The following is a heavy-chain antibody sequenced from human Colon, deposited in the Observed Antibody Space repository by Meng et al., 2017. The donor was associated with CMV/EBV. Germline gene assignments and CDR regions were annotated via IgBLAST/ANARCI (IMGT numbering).Heavy chain of an antibody. D-gene: IGHD4-11*01. CDR3: ARGPGATVTTGFDY. CDR1: GFTFSYSD. Sequence: GESLKISCAASGFTFSYSDMNWVRQAPGKGLEWVSGVSWNGSRPHYADSVKGRFIISRDSSRNFLYQQLNRLRPEDMAVYYCARGPGATVTTGFDYWGQGTLVTVSS. V-gene: IGHV3-19*01. CDR2: VSWNGSRP. J-gene: IGHJ4*02.